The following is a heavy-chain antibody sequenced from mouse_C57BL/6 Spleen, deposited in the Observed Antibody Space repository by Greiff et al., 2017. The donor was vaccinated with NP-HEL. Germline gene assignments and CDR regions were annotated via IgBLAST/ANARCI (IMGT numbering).Heavy chain of an antibody. Sequence: PIQGLEWIGNIDPSDSETHYNQKFKDKATLTVDKSSSTAYMQLSSLTSEDSAVYYCARSDWAGFAYWGQGTLVTVSA. D-gene: IGHD4-1*01. CDR2: IDPSDSET. CDR3: ARSDWAGFAY. J-gene: IGHJ3*01. V-gene: IGHV1-52*01.